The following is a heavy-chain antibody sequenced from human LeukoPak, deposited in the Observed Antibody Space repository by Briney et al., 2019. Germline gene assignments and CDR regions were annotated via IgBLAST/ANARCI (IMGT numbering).Heavy chain of an antibody. Sequence: SETLSLTCTVSGGSITDHYWSWIRQPPGKGLELTGHIHSTGNTFYKPSLKSRITISLDTSRIQFSLRLSSVTAADTAVYYCARFSSGCSTASCYLDYWGQGTLVTVSS. J-gene: IGHJ4*02. D-gene: IGHD2-2*01. CDR2: IHSTGNT. CDR3: ARFSSGCSTASCYLDY. CDR1: GGSITDHY. V-gene: IGHV4-59*11.